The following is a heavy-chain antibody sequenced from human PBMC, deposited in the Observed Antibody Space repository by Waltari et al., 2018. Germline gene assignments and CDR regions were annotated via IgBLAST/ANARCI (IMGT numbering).Heavy chain of an antibody. CDR1: GGSFSGYY. J-gene: IGHJ5*02. V-gene: IGHV4-34*01. Sequence: QVQLQQWGAGLLKPSETLSLTCAVYGGSFSGYYWSWIRQPPGKGLEWIGEINHSGSTNYNPSLKSRVTISVDTSKNQFSLKLSSVTAADTAVYYCARLQWIFGVVTTKGGWFDPWGQGTLVTVSS. D-gene: IGHD3-3*01. CDR2: INHSGST. CDR3: ARLQWIFGVVTTKGGWFDP.